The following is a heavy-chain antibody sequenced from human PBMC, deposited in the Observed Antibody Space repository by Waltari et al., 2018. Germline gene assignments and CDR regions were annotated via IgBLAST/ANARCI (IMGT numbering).Heavy chain of an antibody. Sequence: QVQLQESGPGLVKSSETLSLTCTISGGPIRSSSWSWIRQPAGKGLEWIGRIYSSGSTNYSPSLDSRVSMSIDTSTNQFSLKLKSVTAADPAISYSPLSRRPLSFLASFDVWGHGTKVSVSS. D-gene: IGHD6-6*01. CDR2: IYSSGST. V-gene: IGHV4-4*07. CDR1: GGPIRSSS. CDR3: PLSRRPLSFLASFDV. J-gene: IGHJ3*01.